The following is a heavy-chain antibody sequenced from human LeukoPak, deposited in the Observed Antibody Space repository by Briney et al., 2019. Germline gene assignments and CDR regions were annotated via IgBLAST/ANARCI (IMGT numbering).Heavy chain of an antibody. V-gene: IGHV3-23*01. CDR2: ITGSGGST. Sequence: GGSLRLSCAASGITFSSYGMSWVRQAPGKGLEWVSAITGSGGSTYYADSVKGRFTISRDNSKNTLYLQMNSLRAEDTAVYYCAKRLYGSGASTGSFDPWGQGTLVTVSS. J-gene: IGHJ5*02. CDR1: GITFSSYG. CDR3: AKRLYGSGASTGSFDP. D-gene: IGHD3-10*01.